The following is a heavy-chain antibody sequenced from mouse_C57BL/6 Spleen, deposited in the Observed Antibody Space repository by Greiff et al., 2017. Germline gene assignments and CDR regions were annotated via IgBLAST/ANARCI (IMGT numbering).Heavy chain of an antibody. J-gene: IGHJ4*01. CDR2: IDPNSGGT. Sequence: QVQLQQPGAELVKPGASVKLSCKASGYTFTSYWMHWVKQRPGRGLEWIGRIDPNSGGTKYNEKFKSKDTLTVDKPSSTAYMQLSSLTSEDSAFYYCARAITTVVEGAMDYWGQGTSVTVSS. V-gene: IGHV1-72*01. D-gene: IGHD1-1*01. CDR1: GYTFTSYW. CDR3: ARAITTVVEGAMDY.